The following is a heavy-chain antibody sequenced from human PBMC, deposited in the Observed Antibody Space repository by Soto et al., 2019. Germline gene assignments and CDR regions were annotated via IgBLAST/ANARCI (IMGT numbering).Heavy chain of an antibody. CDR1: GYTFTSYY. V-gene: IGHV1-46*01. CDR2: INPSGGST. D-gene: IGHD5-18*01. Sequence: QVQLVQSGAEVKKPGASVKVSCKASGYTFTSYYMHWVRQAPGQGLEWMGIINPSGGSTSYAQKFQGRVTMTSDTSTSTVYMELSSLRYEDRAVYYCATCGYSDDQVHYYYGMDVWGQGTTVTVSS. CDR3: ATCGYSDDQVHYYYGMDV. J-gene: IGHJ6*02.